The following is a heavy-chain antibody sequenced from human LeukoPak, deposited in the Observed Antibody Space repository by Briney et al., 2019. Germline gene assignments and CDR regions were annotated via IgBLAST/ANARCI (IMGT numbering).Heavy chain of an antibody. CDR1: GYTFTGYY. CDR2: INPSGGST. D-gene: IGHD6-19*01. CDR3: ASITGYSSGWYGSQAFDI. V-gene: IGHV1-46*01. J-gene: IGHJ3*02. Sequence: ASVKVSCKASGYTFTGYYMHWVRQAPGQGLEWMGIINPSGGSTSYAQKFQGRVTMTRDTSTSTVYMELSSLRSEDTAVYYCASITGYSSGWYGSQAFDIWGQGTMVTVSS.